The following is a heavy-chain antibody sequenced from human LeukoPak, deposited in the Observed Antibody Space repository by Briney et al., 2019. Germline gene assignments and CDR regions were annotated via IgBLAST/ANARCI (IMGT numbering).Heavy chain of an antibody. D-gene: IGHD6-13*01. CDR1: GGSISSYS. CDR2: IYYSGGT. V-gene: IGHV4-59*01. CDR3: ARGRLGIATAGLPDY. Sequence: SETLSLTCTVSGGSISSYSWNWIRQPPGKGLEWIGNIYYSGGTNYNPSLKSRVTISVDTSKNQFSLKLSSVTAADTAVYYCARGRLGIATAGLPDYWGQGTLVTVSS. J-gene: IGHJ4*02.